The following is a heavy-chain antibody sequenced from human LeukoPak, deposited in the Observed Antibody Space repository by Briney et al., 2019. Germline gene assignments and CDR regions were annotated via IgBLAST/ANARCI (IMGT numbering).Heavy chain of an antibody. J-gene: IGHJ4*02. CDR2: ISSSSSYI. CDR3: VSDLGTEGNQGLPHY. D-gene: IGHD1-14*01. CDR1: GFTFSSYS. V-gene: IGHV3-21*01. Sequence: GGSLRLSCAASGFTFSSYSMNWVRQAPGKGLEWVSSISSSSSYIYYADSVKGRFTISRDNAKNSLFLQMNSLRAEDTAVYYCVSDLGTEGNQGLPHYWGQGTLVTVSS.